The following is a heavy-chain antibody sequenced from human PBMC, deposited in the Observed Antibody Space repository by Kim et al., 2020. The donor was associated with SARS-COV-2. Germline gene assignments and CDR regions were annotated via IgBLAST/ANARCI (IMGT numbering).Heavy chain of an antibody. V-gene: IGHV4-31*03. CDR3: ATDDSTGWSRAFDI. J-gene: IGHJ3*02. Sequence: SETLSLTCTVSGGSISSAAYYWSWIRQHPGKGLEWIGYIYYSGSTYYNPSLKSRVTISVDTSKNQFSLKLSSVTAAATAVYYCATDDSTGWSRAFDIWG. CDR1: GGSISSAAYY. D-gene: IGHD3-9*01. CDR2: IYYSGST.